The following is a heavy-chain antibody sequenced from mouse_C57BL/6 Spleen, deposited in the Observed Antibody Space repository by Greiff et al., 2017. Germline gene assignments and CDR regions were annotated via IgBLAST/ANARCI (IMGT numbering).Heavy chain of an antibody. CDR2: IIPSNGGT. CDR1: GYTFTSYW. Sequence: QVQLKQSGTELVKPGASVKLSCKASGYTFTSYWMHWVKQRPGQGLEWIGNIIPSNGGTNYNEKFKSKATLTVDKSSSTAYMQLRSLTSEDSAVYFCAREATVVFGYWGQGTTLTVAS. CDR3: AREATVVFGY. J-gene: IGHJ2*01. V-gene: IGHV1-53*01. D-gene: IGHD1-1*01.